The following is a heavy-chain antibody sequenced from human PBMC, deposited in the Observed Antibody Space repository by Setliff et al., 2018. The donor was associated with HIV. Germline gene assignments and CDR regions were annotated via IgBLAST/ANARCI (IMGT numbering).Heavy chain of an antibody. J-gene: IGHJ3*02. V-gene: IGHV4-31*03. CDR2: IYYSGST. D-gene: IGHD6-13*01. CDR3: ARAGSSWTDAFDI. CDR1: GASISSGGYY. Sequence: SETLSLTCSVSGASISSGGYYWSWIRQHPGKGLEWIGCIYYSGSTYYNPSLKSRVTISEDTSKNQFSLKLSSLRSDDTAVYYCARAGSSWTDAFDIWGQGTMVTVSS.